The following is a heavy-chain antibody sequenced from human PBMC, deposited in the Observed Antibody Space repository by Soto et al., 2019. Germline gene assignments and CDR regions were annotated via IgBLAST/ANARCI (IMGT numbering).Heavy chain of an antibody. D-gene: IGHD1-26*01. J-gene: IGHJ6*02. V-gene: IGHV4-61*01. Sequence: PSETLSLTCTVSGGSVSSGSYYWSWIRQPPGKGLEWIGYIYYSGSTNYNPSLKSRVTISVDTSKNQFSLKLSSVTAADTAVYYCARGGYIGSYYRYYYYVIDFWGQGTTVTGSS. CDR1: GGSVSSGSYY. CDR3: ARGGYIGSYYRYYYYVIDF. CDR2: IYYSGST.